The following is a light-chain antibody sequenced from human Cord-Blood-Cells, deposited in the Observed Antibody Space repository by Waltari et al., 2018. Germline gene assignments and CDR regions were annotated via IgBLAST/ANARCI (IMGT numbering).Light chain of an antibody. Sequence: QSVLTQPPSASGTPGQRVTISCSGSSSNIGSKTGNWYQQLPGTAPKLRIYSNNQRPSGVPDRFFGSKSGTSASLAISGLQSEDEADYYCAAWDDSLNGVVFGGGTKLTVL. CDR2: SNN. V-gene: IGLV1-44*01. CDR3: AAWDDSLNGVV. J-gene: IGLJ2*01. CDR1: SSNIGSKT.